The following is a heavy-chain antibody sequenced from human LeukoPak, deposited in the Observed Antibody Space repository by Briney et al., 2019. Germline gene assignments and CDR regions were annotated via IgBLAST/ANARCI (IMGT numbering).Heavy chain of an antibody. J-gene: IGHJ3*02. V-gene: IGHV3-7*03. CDR1: GFSFSTIY. Sequence: SGGSLRLSCAASGFSFSTIYMSWVRQTPGQGLEWVANINVDGTAEYYVGSVKGRFTISRDNANNSLYLQMNSLRAEDTAVYYCARDPYRFAFDIGGQGTVVLVSS. CDR2: INVDGTAE. CDR3: ARDPYRFAFDI. D-gene: IGHD1-26*01.